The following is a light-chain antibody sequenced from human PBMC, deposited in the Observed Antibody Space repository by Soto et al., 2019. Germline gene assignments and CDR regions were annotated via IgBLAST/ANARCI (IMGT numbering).Light chain of an antibody. J-gene: IGLJ7*01. CDR1: SGSVSTNHH. V-gene: IGLV8-61*01. CDR3: VLYMGGGISV. Sequence: QTVVTQEPSFSVSPGGTVTLTCGLTSGSVSTNHHPSWYQQTPGQAPRTLIYSTDTRSSGVPDRFSGSILGNKAALTITGAQADDESDYYCVLYMGGGISVFGGGTQLTVL. CDR2: STD.